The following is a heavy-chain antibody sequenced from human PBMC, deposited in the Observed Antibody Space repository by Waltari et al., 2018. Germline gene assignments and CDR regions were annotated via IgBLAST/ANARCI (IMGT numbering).Heavy chain of an antibody. V-gene: IGHV4-30-4*08. J-gene: IGHJ3*02. CDR1: GGSISSGDYY. D-gene: IGHD3-10*01. CDR3: AREENGSGIGDDAFDI. CDR2: IYYSGSP. Sequence: QVQLQESGPGLVKPSQTLSLTCTVSGGSISSGDYYWSWLRQPPGKGLEWIGYIYYSGSPYYNPSLKSRVTISVDTSKNQVSLKLSSVTAADTAVYYCAREENGSGIGDDAFDIWGQGTMVTVSS.